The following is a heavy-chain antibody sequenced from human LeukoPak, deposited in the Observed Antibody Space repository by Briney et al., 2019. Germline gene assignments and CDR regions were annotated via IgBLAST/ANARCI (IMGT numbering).Heavy chain of an antibody. CDR2: IYHRRST. Sequence: SETRSLTCTVSGYSISSGYYWGWIRQHPGKGLEWIGSIYHRRSTYYNPSLKSPVSISVDTSKNQFSLKLSSVTAADTAVYYCAREVHDYVWGSQHDALDIWGQGTMVTVSS. CDR1: GYSISSGYY. D-gene: IGHD3-16*01. V-gene: IGHV4-38-2*02. J-gene: IGHJ3*02. CDR3: AREVHDYVWGSQHDALDI.